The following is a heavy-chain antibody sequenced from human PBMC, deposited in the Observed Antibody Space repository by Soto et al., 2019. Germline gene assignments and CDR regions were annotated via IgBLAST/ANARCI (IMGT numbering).Heavy chain of an antibody. CDR1: GFTFSGSA. CDR2: IRSKANSYAT. D-gene: IGHD6-6*01. J-gene: IGHJ5*02. Sequence: GGSLRLSCAASGFTFSGSAMHWVRQASGKGLEWVGRIRSKANSYATAYAASVKGRFTISRDDSKNTAYLQMNSLKTEDTAVYYCTRLQPWEPEYSSSLFWFDPWGQGTLVTVSS. V-gene: IGHV3-73*01. CDR3: TRLQPWEPEYSSSLFWFDP.